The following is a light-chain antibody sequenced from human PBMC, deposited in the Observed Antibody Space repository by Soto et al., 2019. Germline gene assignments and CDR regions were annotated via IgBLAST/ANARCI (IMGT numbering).Light chain of an antibody. Sequence: QSVLTQPPSASGTPGQRVTISCSGSSSTIATNTVNWYQQFPGTAPNLLIYNNDQRPSGVPDRFSGSKSGTSASLAISGLQSEDEAEYYCAVWDDSRHGPVVFGGGTKVTVL. CDR2: NND. J-gene: IGLJ2*01. V-gene: IGLV1-44*01. CDR3: AVWDDSRHGPVV. CDR1: SSTIATNT.